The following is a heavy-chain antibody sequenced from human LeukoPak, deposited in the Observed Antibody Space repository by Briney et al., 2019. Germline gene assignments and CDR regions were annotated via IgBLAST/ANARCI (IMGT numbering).Heavy chain of an antibody. J-gene: IGHJ4*02. CDR3: ARDPEPMARGLFDY. V-gene: IGHV4-39*07. D-gene: IGHD3-10*01. CDR1: GGSISSSSYY. Sequence: SETLSLSCTVSGGSISSSSYYWGWIRQPPGKGLEWIGSIYYSGSTYYNPSLKSRVTISVDTSKNQFSLKLSSVTAADTAVYYCARDPEPMARGLFDYWGQGTLVTVSS. CDR2: IYYSGST.